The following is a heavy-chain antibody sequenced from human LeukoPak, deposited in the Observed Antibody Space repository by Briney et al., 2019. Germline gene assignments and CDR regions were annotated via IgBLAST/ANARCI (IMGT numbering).Heavy chain of an antibody. D-gene: IGHD2-2*03. CDR3: ARNWMNFDY. V-gene: IGHV3-21*01. CDR2: ISRDSDYI. J-gene: IGHJ4*02. CDR1: GFTFSSYS. Sequence: GGSLRLSYAASGFTFSSYSLNWVRQAPGKGLEWVSSISRDSDYIYYADSVKGRFTISRDNAKNSLYLQMNSLRVEDTAVYYCARNWMNFDYWGQGTLVTVSS.